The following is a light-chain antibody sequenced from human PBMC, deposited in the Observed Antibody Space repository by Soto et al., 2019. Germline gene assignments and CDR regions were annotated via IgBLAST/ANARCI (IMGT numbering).Light chain of an antibody. CDR2: GAS. V-gene: IGKV3-20*01. Sequence: EVVLSQSPGTLSLSPGESATLSCRASQIVNTFYLAWYQQKPGQAPRLLIYGASSRATGVPDRFSASGSATDFSLTIRRLEPEDFAVYYCQQYGNSPQTFGQGTKVDIK. J-gene: IGKJ1*01. CDR1: QIVNTFY. CDR3: QQYGNSPQT.